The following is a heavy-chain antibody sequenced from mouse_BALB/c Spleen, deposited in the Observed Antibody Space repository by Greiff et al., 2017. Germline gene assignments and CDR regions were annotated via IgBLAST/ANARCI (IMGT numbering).Heavy chain of an antibody. V-gene: IGHV2-9*02. J-gene: IGHJ2*01. CDR2: IWAGGST. CDR1: GLSLTSFG. CDR3: ARGEKDYFDY. Sequence: QVQLKQSGPGPVAPSQSLSTTSTVPGLSLTSFGVHWVRHPPGKGLEWLGVIWAGGSTNYNSALMSRLSISKDNSKSQVFLKMNSLQTDDTAMYYCARGEKDYFDYWGQGTTLAVSS.